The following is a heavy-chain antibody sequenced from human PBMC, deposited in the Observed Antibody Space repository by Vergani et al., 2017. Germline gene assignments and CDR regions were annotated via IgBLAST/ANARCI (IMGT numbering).Heavy chain of an antibody. Sequence: QVQLVESGGGLVKPGGSLRLSCAASGFTFSDYYMSWIRQAPGKGLEWVSYISSSGSTIYYADSVKGRFTISRDNAKNSLYLQMNSLRAEDTAVCYCARRRRAAGMDDFYYYYYMDVWGKGTTVTVSS. D-gene: IGHD2-15*01. CDR1: GFTFSDYY. CDR2: ISSSGSTI. J-gene: IGHJ6*03. CDR3: ARRRRAAGMDDFYYYYYMDV. V-gene: IGHV3-11*01.